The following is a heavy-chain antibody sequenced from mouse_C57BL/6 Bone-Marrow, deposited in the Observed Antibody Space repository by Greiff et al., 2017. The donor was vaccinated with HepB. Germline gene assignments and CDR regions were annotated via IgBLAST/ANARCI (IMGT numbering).Heavy chain of an antibody. CDR1: GYTFTSYW. Sequence: VQLQQSGAELVKPGASVKMSCKASGYTFTSYWITWVKQRPGQGLEWIGDIYPGSGSTNYNEKFKSKATLTVDTSSSTAYMQLSSLTSEDSAVYYCARWDGTYSYYFDYWGQGTTLTVSS. J-gene: IGHJ2*01. CDR3: ARWDGTYSYYFDY. CDR2: IYPGSGST. D-gene: IGHD2-1*01. V-gene: IGHV1-55*01.